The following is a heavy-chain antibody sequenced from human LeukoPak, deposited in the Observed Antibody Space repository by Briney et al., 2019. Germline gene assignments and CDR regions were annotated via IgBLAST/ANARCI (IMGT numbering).Heavy chain of an antibody. Sequence: GGSLRLSCAASGFTFSSYDMNWVRQAPGKGLEWVSSIRSSSSYIYYADSVKGRFTISRDNAKNSLYLQMNSLRAEDTAVYYCARDFYGDYYFDYWGQGTLVTVSS. D-gene: IGHD4-17*01. CDR2: IRSSSSYI. CDR1: GFTFSSYD. CDR3: ARDFYGDYYFDY. J-gene: IGHJ4*02. V-gene: IGHV3-21*01.